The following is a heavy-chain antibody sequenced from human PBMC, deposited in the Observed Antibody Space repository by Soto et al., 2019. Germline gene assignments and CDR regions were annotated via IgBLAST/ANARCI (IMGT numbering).Heavy chain of an antibody. CDR2: IYSSGNS. Sequence: QVQLQESGPGLVKPSQTLSLTCSVSGASISRDDYYWSWIRQHPGKGLEWIAYIYSSGNSYYNPSLSSRVAISLDTSKNQLSLRLSSVTAADTGVYYCASALTGDYVGFDYWGQGTPATVSS. D-gene: IGHD3-9*01. CDR1: GASISRDDYY. J-gene: IGHJ4*02. V-gene: IGHV4-31*03. CDR3: ASALTGDYVGFDY.